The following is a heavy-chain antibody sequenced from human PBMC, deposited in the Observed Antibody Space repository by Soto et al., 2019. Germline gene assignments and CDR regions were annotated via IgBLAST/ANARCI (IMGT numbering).Heavy chain of an antibody. Sequence: QVQLVQSGAEVKKPGSSVKVSCKASGGTFSSYTITWVRQAPGQGLEWMGRIIPILDIANYAQKFQGRVTITADKSTSTAYMELSSLRSEDTALYYCAREGEQHLDAFDNWGQGTMVTVSS. V-gene: IGHV1-69*08. CDR2: IIPILDIA. CDR1: GGTFSSYT. J-gene: IGHJ3*02. CDR3: AREGEQHLDAFDN. D-gene: IGHD6-13*01.